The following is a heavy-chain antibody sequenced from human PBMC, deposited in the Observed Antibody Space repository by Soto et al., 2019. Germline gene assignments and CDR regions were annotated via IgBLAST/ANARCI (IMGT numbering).Heavy chain of an antibody. V-gene: IGHV1-18*01. J-gene: IGHJ6*02. CDR3: ARGGDYYYGLDV. Sequence: ASVKVSCKASGYTFTSYGVSWVRQAPGQGLEWMGWISAFNGQTNYIQKVQGRVTLTTEASTSTAYMELRSLRSDDTAVYYCARGGDYYYGLDVWGQGTTVTVSS. CDR2: ISAFNGQT. CDR1: GYTFTSYG. D-gene: IGHD3-16*01.